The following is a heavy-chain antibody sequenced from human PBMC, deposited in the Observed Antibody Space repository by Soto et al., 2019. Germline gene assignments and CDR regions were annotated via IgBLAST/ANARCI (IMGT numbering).Heavy chain of an antibody. CDR1: GYTLTELS. V-gene: IGHV1-24*01. J-gene: IGHJ4*02. CDR2: FDPEDGET. CDR3: ATIAARRDYFDY. D-gene: IGHD6-6*01. Sequence: ASVKVSCKVSGYTLTELSMHWVRQAPGKGLEWMGGFDPEDGETIYAQKFQGRVTMTVDTSTDTAYMELSSLRSEDTAVYYCATIAARRDYFDYWGQGTLVTVSS.